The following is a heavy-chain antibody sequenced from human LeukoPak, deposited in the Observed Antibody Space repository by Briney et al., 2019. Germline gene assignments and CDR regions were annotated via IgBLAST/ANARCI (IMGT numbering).Heavy chain of an antibody. V-gene: IGHV3-23*01. J-gene: IGHJ4*02. D-gene: IGHD3-9*01. CDR2: ISGNGGST. CDR1: GFTVSSNY. Sequence: PGGSLRLSCAASGFTVSSNYMSWVRQAPGKGLEWVSAISGNGGSTYYADSVKGRFTISRDNSKNTLYLQMNSLRAEDTAVYYCAKGAVHSYHNIFWYWGQGTLVTVSS. CDR3: AKGAVHSYHNIFWY.